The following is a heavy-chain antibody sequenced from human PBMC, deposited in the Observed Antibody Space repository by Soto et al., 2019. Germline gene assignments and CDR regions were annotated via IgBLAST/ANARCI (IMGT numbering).Heavy chain of an antibody. D-gene: IGHD3-16*02. J-gene: IGHJ4*02. V-gene: IGHV1-69*01. CDR2: ILPMFDRP. CDR3: TRSFGSGGVIGGFDY. CDR1: GGTFNTYA. Sequence: QVQLVQSETEVKKPGSAVRVSCKASGGTFNTYAMNWVRQAPGQGLEWMGGILPMFDRPRYAQKFQGRVTITVDEPTTTAYMELSSLRSDDTAVYYCTRSFGSGGVIGGFDYWGQGTLVTVSS.